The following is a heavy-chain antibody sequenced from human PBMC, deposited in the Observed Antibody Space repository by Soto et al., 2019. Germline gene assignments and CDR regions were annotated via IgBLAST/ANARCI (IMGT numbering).Heavy chain of an antibody. Sequence: QVQLVQSGAEVRKPGASVKVSCKASGYTFSTYGMSWLRQAPGQGLEWMGWISTYNGDTNDAPKFQDRVTMTSDTSTSTVYKELRSLRSDDTAVYYCARAGAAPYYYYGMDVWGQGTRVTVSS. CDR1: GYTFSTYG. V-gene: IGHV1-18*01. D-gene: IGHD2-15*01. J-gene: IGHJ6*02. CDR3: ARAGAAPYYYYGMDV. CDR2: ISTYNGDT.